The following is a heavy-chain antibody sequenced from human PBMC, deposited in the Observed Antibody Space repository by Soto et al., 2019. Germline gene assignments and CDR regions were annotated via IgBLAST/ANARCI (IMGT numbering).Heavy chain of an antibody. CDR3: ARHNGSPGSYFGLDV. Sequence: GESLKISCKGSGYSFTSYWINWVRQMPGKGLEWMGIIYPGDSDTRYSPSFQGQVTISADKSIDTAYLQWRSLKASDTAVYYCARHNGSPGSYFGLDVWGPGTTLTVS. CDR1: GYSFTSYW. D-gene: IGHD2-8*01. CDR2: IYPGDSDT. V-gene: IGHV5-51*01. J-gene: IGHJ6*02.